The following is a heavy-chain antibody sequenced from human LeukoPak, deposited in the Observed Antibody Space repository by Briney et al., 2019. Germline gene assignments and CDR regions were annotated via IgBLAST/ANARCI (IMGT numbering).Heavy chain of an antibody. D-gene: IGHD3-16*01. CDR3: ARGLRKGRYFDY. V-gene: IGHV3-48*04. CDR2: ISGSGTTM. J-gene: IGHJ4*02. CDR1: GFTFSSYW. Sequence: GGSLRLSCAASGFTFSSYWMHWVRQAPGKGLEWLSYISGSGTTMYYADSVRGRFTISRDNAENSLYLQTNSLRAEDTAIYYCARGLRKGRYFDYWGQGTLVTVSS.